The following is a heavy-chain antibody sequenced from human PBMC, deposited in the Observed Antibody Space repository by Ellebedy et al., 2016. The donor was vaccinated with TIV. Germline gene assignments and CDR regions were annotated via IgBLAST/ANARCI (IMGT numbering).Heavy chain of an antibody. CDR1: GFIFNNYW. Sequence: ESLKISCAVSGFIFNNYWMSWVRQAPGKGLEWIGYIYYSGTTNYSPSLQSRVTISVDTSKRQFSLKLSSVTAADTAVYYCAGAVAGILHWGQGTLVTVSS. CDR2: IYYSGTT. V-gene: IGHV4-59*01. CDR3: AGAVAGILH. J-gene: IGHJ4*02. D-gene: IGHD6-19*01.